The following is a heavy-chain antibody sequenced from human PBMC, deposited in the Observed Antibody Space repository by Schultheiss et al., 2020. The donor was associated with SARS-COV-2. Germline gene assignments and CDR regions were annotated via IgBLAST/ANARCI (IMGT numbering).Heavy chain of an antibody. Sequence: GSLRLSCTVSGGSISSYYWSWIRQPPGKGLEWIGYIYYSGSTFYNPSLKSRVTISVDKSKNQFSLKLSSVTAADTAVYYCARGGVVTGTSHWGQGTLVTVSS. CDR1: GGSISSYY. CDR3: ARGGVVTGTSH. CDR2: IYYSGST. V-gene: IGHV4-59*12. D-gene: IGHD1-20*01. J-gene: IGHJ4*02.